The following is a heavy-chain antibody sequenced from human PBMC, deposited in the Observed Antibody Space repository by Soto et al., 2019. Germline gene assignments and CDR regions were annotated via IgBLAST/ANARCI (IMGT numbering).Heavy chain of an antibody. CDR3: AIKGGIATPSGGSSGLDP. V-gene: IGHV4-30-4*01. J-gene: IGHJ5*02. D-gene: IGHD6-13*01. CDR2: IYYSGST. CDR1: GGSISSGDYY. Sequence: QVQLQESGPGLVKPSQTLSLTCTVSGGSISSGDYYWSWIRQPPGKGLEWIGYIYYSGSTYYNPSHKSRVTISVDTSKNQFSLKRSSVTAADTAVYYCAIKGGIATPSGGSSGLDPWGQGTLVTVSS.